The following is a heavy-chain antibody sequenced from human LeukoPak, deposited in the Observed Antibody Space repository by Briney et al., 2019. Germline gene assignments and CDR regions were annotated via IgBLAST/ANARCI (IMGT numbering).Heavy chain of an antibody. V-gene: IGHV3-30*18. D-gene: IGHD6-13*01. J-gene: IGHJ6*02. CDR3: AKESSSSWYYYYGMDV. CDR2: ISYDGSNK. Sequence: PGGSLRLSCAASGFTFSSYGMHWVRQAPGKGLEWVAVISYDGSNKYYADSVKGRFTISRDNSKNTLYLQMNSLRAEDTAVYYCAKESSSSWYYYYGMDVWGQGTTVTVSS. CDR1: GFTFSSYG.